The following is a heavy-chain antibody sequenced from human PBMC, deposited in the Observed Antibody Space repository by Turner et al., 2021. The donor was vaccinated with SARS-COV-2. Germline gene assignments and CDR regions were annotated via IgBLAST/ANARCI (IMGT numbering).Heavy chain of an antibody. CDR1: GFTFRSYG. V-gene: IGHV3-30*18. Sequence: QVQLVESGGGVVQPGRSLRLSWAASGFTFRSYGMHWVRQAPGKGLEWVAVISYDGSNKYYADSVKGRFTISRDNSKNTLYLQMNSLRAEDTAVYYCAKDGAPFLLYFGEPTFYFDYWGQGTLVTVSS. D-gene: IGHD3-10*01. CDR3: AKDGAPFLLYFGEPTFYFDY. J-gene: IGHJ4*02. CDR2: ISYDGSNK.